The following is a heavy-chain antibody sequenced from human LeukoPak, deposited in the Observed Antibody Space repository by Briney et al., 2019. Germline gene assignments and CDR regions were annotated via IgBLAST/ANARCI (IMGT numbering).Heavy chain of an antibody. V-gene: IGHV4-4*07. CDR2: IHTSGST. CDR1: GGSISIYY. J-gene: IGHJ4*02. Sequence: PSETLSLTCTVSGGSISIYYWSLIRQPAGKGLEWIGRIHTSGSTKYNPSLKSRVTMSVDTSKNQFSLKLSSGTAADTAVYYCARESSGWFFDYWGQGTLVTVSS. D-gene: IGHD6-19*01. CDR3: ARESSGWFFDY.